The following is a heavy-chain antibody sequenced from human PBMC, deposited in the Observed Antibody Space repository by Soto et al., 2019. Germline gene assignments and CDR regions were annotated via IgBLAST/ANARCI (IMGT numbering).Heavy chain of an antibody. Sequence: SETLSLTCTVSGGSINTYYWNWIRQPAGKGLEWLGRMYHTGTTDYNPSLKRRLSMSVDTSKNQFSLRLSSVTAADTALYYCARDVRYTGYEQGNPFDLWGQGTMVTVSS. D-gene: IGHD5-12*01. CDR1: GGSINTYY. CDR2: MYHTGTT. V-gene: IGHV4-4*07. J-gene: IGHJ3*01. CDR3: ARDVRYTGYEQGNPFDL.